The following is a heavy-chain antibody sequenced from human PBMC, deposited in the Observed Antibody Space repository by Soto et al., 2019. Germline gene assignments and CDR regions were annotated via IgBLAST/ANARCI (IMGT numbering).Heavy chain of an antibody. V-gene: IGHV1-18*01. CDR2: IGSGDT. Sequence: QVQLVQSGATQEKPGASVKVSCEAFGYSFDSYAYSWVRQAPGQGLEWMGRIGSGDTNYAQKLQGRVTMTTDTSTNTAYMELRSLRSDDTALYYCARENDPCCFDLWVQGTMVTVSS. CDR1: GYSFDSYA. J-gene: IGHJ3*01. CDR3: ARENDPCCFDL.